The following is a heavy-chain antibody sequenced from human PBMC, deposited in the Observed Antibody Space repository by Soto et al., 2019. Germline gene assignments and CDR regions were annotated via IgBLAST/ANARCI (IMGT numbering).Heavy chain of an antibody. V-gene: IGHV4-31*03. CDR3: ARINSHFGICYCYH. Sequence: QVQLQESGPVLVKPSQTLSLTCTVSGGSISSGGYYWSWIRQHPGKGLEWIGYIYYSGSTYYNPSLKSRVPISVDTSKRQCSLKLSSVTAADTAVYHCARINSHFGICYCYHWGQGTLVTVSS. D-gene: IGHD2-15*01. CDR2: IYYSGST. J-gene: IGHJ5*02. CDR1: GGSISSGGYY.